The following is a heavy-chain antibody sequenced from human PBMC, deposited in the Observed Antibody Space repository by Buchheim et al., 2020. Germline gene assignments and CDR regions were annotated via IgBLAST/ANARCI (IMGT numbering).Heavy chain of an antibody. D-gene: IGHD7-27*01. CDR2: ISYDGSNK. J-gene: IGHJ6*02. CDR1: GFTFSSYG. CDR3: AKDIREAELGGMDV. Sequence: QVQLVESGGGVVQPGRSLRLSCAASGFTFSSYGMHWVRQAPGKGLEWVAVISYDGSNKYYADSVKGRFTISRDNSKNQLYLQMNSLRAEDTAVYYCAKDIREAELGGMDVWGQGTT. V-gene: IGHV3-30*18.